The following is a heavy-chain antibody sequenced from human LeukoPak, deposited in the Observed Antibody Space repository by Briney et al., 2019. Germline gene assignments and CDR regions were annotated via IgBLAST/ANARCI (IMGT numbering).Heavy chain of an antibody. V-gene: IGHV1-2*02. CDR1: GYTFTGYY. CDR3: ARVGRWLQSPPFDY. CDR2: INPNSGGT. Sequence: ASVKVSCKASGYTFTGYYMRWVRQAPGQGLEWLGWINPNSGGTNYAQKFQGRVTMTRDTSISTAYMELSRLRSDDTAVYYCARVGRWLQSPPFDYWGQGTLVTVSS. D-gene: IGHD5-12*01. J-gene: IGHJ4*02.